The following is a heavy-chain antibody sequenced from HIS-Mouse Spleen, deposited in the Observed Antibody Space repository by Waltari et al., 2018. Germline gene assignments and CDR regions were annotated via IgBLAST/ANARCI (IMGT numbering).Heavy chain of an antibody. CDR2: FYYSGST. J-gene: IGHJ2*01. V-gene: IGHV4-39*07. Sequence: QLQLQESGPGLVKPSETLSLTCTVSGGSTSSSSYYLGWIRQPPGKGLEWIGSFYYSGSTYYNPSLKSRVTISVDTSKNQFSLKLSSVTAADTAVYYCAREIPYSSSWYDWYFDLWGRGTLVTVSS. CDR3: AREIPYSSSWYDWYFDL. D-gene: IGHD6-13*01. CDR1: GGSTSSSSYY.